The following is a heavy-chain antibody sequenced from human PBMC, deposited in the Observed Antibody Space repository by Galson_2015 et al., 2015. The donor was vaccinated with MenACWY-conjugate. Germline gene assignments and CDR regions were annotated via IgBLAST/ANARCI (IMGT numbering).Heavy chain of an antibody. Sequence: IPILGIANYAQKFQGRVAITADKSTSTAYMELSSLRSEDTAVYYCARDLRGVGVVVAATPGVWGQGTLVTVSS. CDR3: ARDLRGVGVVVAATPGV. V-gene: IGHV1-69*04. CDR2: IPILGIA. D-gene: IGHD2-15*01. J-gene: IGHJ4*02.